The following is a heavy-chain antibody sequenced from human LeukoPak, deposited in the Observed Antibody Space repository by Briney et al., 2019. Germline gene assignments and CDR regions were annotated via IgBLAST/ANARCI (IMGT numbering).Heavy chain of an antibody. J-gene: IGHJ1*01. V-gene: IGHV3-74*01. CDR1: GFTFSTYW. Sequence: VGSLRLSCAASGFTFSTYWMHWVRQAPGKGLAWVPRIKSDGSTNYADSVKGRFTISRDNAKNTLSLQMNSLRPEDTGVYYCARAPSEIGGYYPEYFRHWGQGTLVTVSS. CDR3: ARAPSEIGGYYPEYFRH. D-gene: IGHD3-3*01. CDR2: IKSDGST.